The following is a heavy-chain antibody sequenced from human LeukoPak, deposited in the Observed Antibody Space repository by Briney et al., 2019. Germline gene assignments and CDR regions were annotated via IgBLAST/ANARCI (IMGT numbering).Heavy chain of an antibody. CDR2: IYTSGST. CDR3: ARVDYQLHGLYYYGMDV. CDR1: GGSISSYY. Sequence: SETLSLTCTVSGGSISSYYWSWIRKPARKGLEWIGRIYTSGSTNYNPSLKSRVTMSVDTSKNQFSLKLSSVTAADTAVYYCARVDYQLHGLYYYGMDVWGQGTTVTVSS. J-gene: IGHJ6*02. V-gene: IGHV4-4*07. D-gene: IGHD2-2*01.